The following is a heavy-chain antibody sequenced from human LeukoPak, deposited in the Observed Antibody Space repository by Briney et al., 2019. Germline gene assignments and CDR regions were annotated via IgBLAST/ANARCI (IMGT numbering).Heavy chain of an antibody. CDR3: ARDLGWAPRQGGELY. CDR1: GFTFSSYS. V-gene: IGHV3-21*01. CDR2: ISSSSSYI. D-gene: IGHD7-27*01. J-gene: IGHJ4*02. Sequence: GGSLRLSCAASGFTFSSYSMNWVRQAPGKGLGWVSSISSSSSYINYADSVKGRFTISRDNAKNSLYLQMNSLRAAATAAYYFARDLGWAPRQGGELYWGQGTLVTVSS.